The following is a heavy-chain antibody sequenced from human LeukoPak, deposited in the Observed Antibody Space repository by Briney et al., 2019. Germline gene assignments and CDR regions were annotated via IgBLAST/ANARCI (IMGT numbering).Heavy chain of an antibody. CDR2: IYHTGST. Sequence: KPSETLSPTCTISSGSVSDYYWSWIRQSPGKGLEWIGYIYHTGSTSYSPSLKSRVTISADTSQNQFSLKLSSVTAADTAVYYCASRKLGNDYWGQGTLVTVSS. V-gene: IGHV4-59*02. CDR1: SGSVSDYY. J-gene: IGHJ4*02. CDR3: ASRKLGNDY. D-gene: IGHD7-27*01.